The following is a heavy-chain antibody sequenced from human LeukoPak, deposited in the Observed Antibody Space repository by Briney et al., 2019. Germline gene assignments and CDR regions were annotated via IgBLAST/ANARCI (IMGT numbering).Heavy chain of an antibody. J-gene: IGHJ5*02. CDR2: TYSGGST. CDR1: VFTVSRKY. D-gene: IGHD5-18*01. Sequence: PGGALRFPLAASVFTVSRKYMRWVGQPPGRGGEGVSLTYSGGSTYYADSVKGRFTISRDNSKNTLYLQMNRLRAEDTAVYYCARGPRDVDTAMTWGQGTLVTVSS. V-gene: IGHV3-66*01. CDR3: ARGPRDVDTAMT.